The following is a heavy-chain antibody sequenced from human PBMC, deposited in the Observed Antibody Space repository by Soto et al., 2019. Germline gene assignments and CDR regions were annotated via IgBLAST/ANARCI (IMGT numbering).Heavy chain of an antibody. J-gene: IGHJ6*02. CDR3: ARATDFWSHMDV. CDR2: ISSGGSSI. D-gene: IGHD3-3*01. Sequence: QVQLVESGGGLVKPGGSLRLSCAASGFTFSDYYMNWLRQAPGKGLEWVSEISSGGSSIYYADSVKGRFTISRYNSKNSLYLQMNSLRAEDTAVYYCARATDFWSHMDVWGQGTAVTVSS. V-gene: IGHV3-11*01. CDR1: GFTFSDYY.